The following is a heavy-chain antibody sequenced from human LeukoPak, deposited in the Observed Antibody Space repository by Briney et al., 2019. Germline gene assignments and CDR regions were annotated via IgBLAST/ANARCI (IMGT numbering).Heavy chain of an antibody. CDR1: GGSISSNSYY. Sequence: SETLSLTCTVSGGSISSNSYYWGWIRQPPGKGLEWIGSIYYSGSTYYDPSLKSRVTISVDTSKNQFSLKLSSVTAADTAVYYCARHVLTSGWYPEHYYYYYGMDVWGQGTTVTVSS. CDR2: IYYSGST. V-gene: IGHV4-39*01. CDR3: ARHVLTSGWYPEHYYYYYGMDV. J-gene: IGHJ6*02. D-gene: IGHD6-19*01.